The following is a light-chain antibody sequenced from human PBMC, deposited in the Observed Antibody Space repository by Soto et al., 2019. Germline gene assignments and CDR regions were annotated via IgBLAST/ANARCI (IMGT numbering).Light chain of an antibody. CDR2: DAS. CDR1: QSVGSN. CDR3: QQRSNWPWT. J-gene: IGKJ1*01. V-gene: IGKV3-11*01. Sequence: IMMKQSPPTLSVSPGEGATLSCSASQSVGSNLAWYQQKPGQAPRLLIYDASNRATGIPARFSGSGSGTDFTLTISSLEPEDFAVYYCQQRSNWPWTFAQGTKVDI.